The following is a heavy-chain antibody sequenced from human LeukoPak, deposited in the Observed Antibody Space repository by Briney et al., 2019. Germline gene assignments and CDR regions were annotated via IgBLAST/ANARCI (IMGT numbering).Heavy chain of an antibody. D-gene: IGHD6-13*01. CDR1: GFTFSSYA. CDR3: ARVLRGYSTTWSSYEYYYYMDV. CDR2: ISASGGDT. V-gene: IGHV3-23*01. J-gene: IGHJ6*03. Sequence: GGSLRLSCAASGFTFSSYAVSWVRQAPRKGLDWVSVISASGGDTWYSGSVKGRFTISRDNSKNTLYLQVNSLRAEDTAVYYCARVLRGYSTTWSSYEYYYYMDVWGKGTTVTVSS.